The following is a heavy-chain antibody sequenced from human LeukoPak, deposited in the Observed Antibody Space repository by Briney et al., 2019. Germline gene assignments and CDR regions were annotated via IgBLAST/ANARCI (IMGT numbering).Heavy chain of an antibody. J-gene: IGHJ3*02. V-gene: IGHV4-30-2*01. CDR1: GGSISSGDYY. CDR3: ARGGRGGDAFDI. D-gene: IGHD4-23*01. Sequence: SQTLSLTCTVSGGSISSGDYYWSWIRQPPGKGLEWIGYIYHSGSTYYNPSLKSRVTISVDRSKNQFSLKLSSVTAADTAVYYCARGGRGGDAFDIWGQGTMVTVSS. CDR2: IYHSGST.